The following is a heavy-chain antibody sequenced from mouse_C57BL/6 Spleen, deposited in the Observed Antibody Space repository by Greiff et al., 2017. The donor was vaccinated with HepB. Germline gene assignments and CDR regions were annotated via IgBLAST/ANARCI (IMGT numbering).Heavy chain of an antibody. D-gene: IGHD1-1*01. V-gene: IGHV1-42*01. J-gene: IGHJ1*03. CDR2: INPSTGGT. Sequence: VQLQQSGPELVKPGASVKISCKASGYSFTGYYMNWVKQSPEKSLEWIGEINPSTGGTTYNQKFKAKATLTVDKSSSTAYMQLKSLTSEDSAVYYCARGKNYYGSSPYWYFDVWGTGTTVTVSS. CDR3: ARGKNYYGSSPYWYFDV. CDR1: GYSFTGYY.